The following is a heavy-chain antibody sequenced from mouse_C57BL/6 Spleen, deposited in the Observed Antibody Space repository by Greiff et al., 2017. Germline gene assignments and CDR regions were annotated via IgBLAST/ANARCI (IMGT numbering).Heavy chain of an antibody. D-gene: IGHD2-12*01. CDR1: GYAFTSSW. CDR3: AGQTYSDFDY. V-gene: IGHV1-82*01. Sequence: VQLQQSGPELVKPGASVKISCKASGYAFTSSWMNWVKQRPGKGLEWIGRIYPGDGDTNYNGKFKGKATLTVDKSSSTAYMQLSSLTSEDSAVYFCAGQTYSDFDYWGQGTTLTVSS. J-gene: IGHJ2*01. CDR2: IYPGDGDT.